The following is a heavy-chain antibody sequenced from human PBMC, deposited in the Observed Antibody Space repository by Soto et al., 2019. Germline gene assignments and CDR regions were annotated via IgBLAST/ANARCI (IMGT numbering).Heavy chain of an antibody. J-gene: IGHJ6*02. CDR2: ISSSGTTI. D-gene: IGHD1-1*01. CDR3: ARDGATSLTTYFYGMDV. Sequence: EVQLLESGGGLVQPGGSLRLSCADSGFTFSNYNMNWVRQAPGKGLEWDSYISSSGTTIYNADSVKGRFTISRDNVKNSMYLQMNSLRDEDTAVYFCARDGATSLTTYFYGMDVWGQGTTVTVSS. V-gene: IGHV3-48*02. CDR1: GFTFSNYN.